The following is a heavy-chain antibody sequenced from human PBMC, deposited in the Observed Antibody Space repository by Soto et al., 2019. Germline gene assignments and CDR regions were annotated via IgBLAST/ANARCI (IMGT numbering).Heavy chain of an antibody. Sequence: SETLSLTCTVSGGSISSYYWSWIRQPPGKGLEWIGYIYYSGSTNYNPSLKSRVTISVDTSKNQFSLKLSSVTAADTAVYYCARGAHPGYYYYYMDVWGKGTTLTVSS. D-gene: IGHD1-1*01. CDR3: ARGAHPGYYYYYMDV. CDR2: IYYSGST. CDR1: GGSISSYY. J-gene: IGHJ6*03. V-gene: IGHV4-59*01.